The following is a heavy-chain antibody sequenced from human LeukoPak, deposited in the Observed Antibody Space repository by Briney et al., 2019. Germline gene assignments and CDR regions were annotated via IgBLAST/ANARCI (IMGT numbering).Heavy chain of an antibody. V-gene: IGHV3-48*01. CDR2: ISSSGSTI. CDR1: GFTFSSYS. D-gene: IGHD6-19*01. CDR3: ARDRGSSGGYSWYFDL. J-gene: IGHJ2*01. Sequence: PGGSLRLSCAVSGFTFSSYSMNWVRQAPGKGLEWVSYISSSGSTIYYADSVKGRFTISRDNAKNSLYLQMNSLRAEDTAVYYCARDRGSSGGYSWYFDLWGRGTLVTVSS.